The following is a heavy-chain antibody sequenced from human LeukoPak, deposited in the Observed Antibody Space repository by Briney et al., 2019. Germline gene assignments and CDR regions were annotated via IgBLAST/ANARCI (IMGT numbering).Heavy chain of an antibody. CDR2: ISGSSRTI. J-gene: IGHJ4*02. V-gene: IGHV3-48*01. Sequence: GGSLRLSCAASGFAFWNYRMNWVRQAPGKGLEWISYISGSSRTIDYADSVKGRFTTSRDNAKNSLHLQMNSLRAEDTAVYYCARVTHEGVDYWGQGTLVTVSS. CDR1: GFAFWNYR. CDR3: ARVTHEGVDY.